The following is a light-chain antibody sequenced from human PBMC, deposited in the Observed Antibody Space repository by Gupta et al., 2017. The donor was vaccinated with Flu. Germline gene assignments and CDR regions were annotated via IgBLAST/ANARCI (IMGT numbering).Light chain of an antibody. Sequence: QSVVTQPPSASGTPGQRVTISCSGSSSNIGTHYVYWYQHLPGAAPKLLIYRNSQRPSAIPDRFSGSKSDTSASLVISGLRSEDEGDYYCKSWDDNLRGQVFGGGTKLTVL. V-gene: IGLV1-47*01. CDR2: RNS. J-gene: IGLJ3*02. CDR1: SSNIGTHY. CDR3: KSWDDNLRGQV.